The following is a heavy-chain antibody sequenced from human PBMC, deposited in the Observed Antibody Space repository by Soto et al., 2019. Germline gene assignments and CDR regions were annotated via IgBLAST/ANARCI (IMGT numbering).Heavy chain of an antibody. Sequence: SETLSLTCSVSDDSLSSTSYYWTWIRQPPGKGLEWIGYIYYSGSTNYNPSLKSRVTISVDTSKNQFSLKLSSVTAADTAVYYCARLVGRFDPWGQGTLVTVSS. CDR1: DDSLSSTSYY. V-gene: IGHV4-61*01. D-gene: IGHD3-9*01. J-gene: IGHJ5*02. CDR3: ARLVGRFDP. CDR2: IYYSGST.